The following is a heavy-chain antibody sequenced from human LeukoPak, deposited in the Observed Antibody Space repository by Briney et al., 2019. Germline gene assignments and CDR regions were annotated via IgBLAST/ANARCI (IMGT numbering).Heavy chain of an antibody. CDR3: AKVSYSFRKWSYSAAPFADY. J-gene: IGHJ4*02. V-gene: IGHV3-23*01. D-gene: IGHD6-13*01. CDR2: ISGSGGST. Sequence: GGSLRLSCAASGFTFSNYAMSWVRQAPGKGLEWVSAISGSGGSTYYADSVKGRFTISRDNSKNTLYLQMNSLRAEDTAVYYCAKVSYSFRKWSYSAAPFADYWGQGTLVTVSS. CDR1: GFTFSNYA.